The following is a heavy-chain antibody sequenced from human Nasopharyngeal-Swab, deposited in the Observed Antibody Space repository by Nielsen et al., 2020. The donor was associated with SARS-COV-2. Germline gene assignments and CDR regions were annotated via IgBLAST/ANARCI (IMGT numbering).Heavy chain of an antibody. CDR1: GDSVSSNSAA. V-gene: IGHV6-1*01. Sequence: SQTLSLTCAISGDSVSSNSAAWNWIRQSPSRGLEWLGRTYYRSKWYNDYAVSVKSRITINPDTSKNQFPLQLNSVTPEDTAVYYCARESASSGWSDDAFDIWGQGTMVTVSS. D-gene: IGHD6-19*01. J-gene: IGHJ3*02. CDR2: TYYRSKWYN. CDR3: ARESASSGWSDDAFDI.